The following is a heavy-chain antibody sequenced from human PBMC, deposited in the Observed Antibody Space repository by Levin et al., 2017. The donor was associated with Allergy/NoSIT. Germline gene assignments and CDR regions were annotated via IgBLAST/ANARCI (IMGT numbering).Heavy chain of an antibody. CDR3: AKDPVYSSGWYGEELAAEYFQH. J-gene: IGHJ1*01. CDR1: GFTFDDYT. Sequence: GESLKISCAASGFTFDDYTMHWVRQAPGKGLEWVSLISWDGGSTYYADSVKGRFTISRDNSKNSLYLQMNSLRTEDTALYYCAKDPVYSSGWYGEELAAEYFQHWGQGTLVTVSS. CDR2: ISWDGGST. D-gene: IGHD6-19*01. V-gene: IGHV3-43*01.